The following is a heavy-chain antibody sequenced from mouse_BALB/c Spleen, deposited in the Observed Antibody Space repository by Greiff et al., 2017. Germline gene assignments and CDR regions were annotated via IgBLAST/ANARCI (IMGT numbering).Heavy chain of an antibody. Sequence: DVKLVESGGGLVKPGGSLKLSCAASGFTFSDYYMYWVRQTPEKRLEWVATISDGGSYTYYPDSVKGRFTISRDNAKNNLYLQMSSLKSEDTAMYYCARAPYDGYPYYAMDYWGQGTSVTVSS. V-gene: IGHV5-4*02. CDR1: GFTFSDYY. CDR3: ARAPYDGYPYYAMDY. J-gene: IGHJ4*01. CDR2: ISDGGSYT. D-gene: IGHD2-3*01.